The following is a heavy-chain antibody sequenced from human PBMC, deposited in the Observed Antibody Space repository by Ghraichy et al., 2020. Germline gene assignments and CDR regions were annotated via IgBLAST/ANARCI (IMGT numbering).Heavy chain of an antibody. V-gene: IGHV3-23*01. CDR1: GFIFSSYA. D-gene: IGHD3-16*01. CDR2: ISGSGVST. J-gene: IGHJ3*02. Sequence: LSLTCAASGFIFSSYALSWVRQAPGKGLEWVSFISGSGVSTFYADSVKGRFTTSRDNSKNTLYLQMNSLRAEDTAVYYCAKDGGIGKGSFDIWGRGTMVTVSS. CDR3: AKDGGIGKGSFDI.